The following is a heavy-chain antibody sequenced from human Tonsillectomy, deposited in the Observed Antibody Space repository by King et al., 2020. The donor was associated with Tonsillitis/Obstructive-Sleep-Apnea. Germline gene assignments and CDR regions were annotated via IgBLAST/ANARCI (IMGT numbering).Heavy chain of an antibody. Sequence: VQLVESGAEVKKPGSSVKVSCKASGGTFSTYAVNWVRQAPGQGLEWLGRIIPILVIRNYAQKFQGRVTITADKSTNTAYMEESGLRSEDTAVYYCAGGVPATIGVAIDIWSQAPMVTASS. CDR3: AGGVPATIGVAIDI. V-gene: IGHV1-69*09. CDR2: IIPILVIR. D-gene: IGHD2-2*01. J-gene: IGHJ3*02. CDR1: GGTFSTYA.